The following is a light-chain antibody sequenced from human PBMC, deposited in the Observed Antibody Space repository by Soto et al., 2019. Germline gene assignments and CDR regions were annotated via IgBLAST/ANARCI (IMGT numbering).Light chain of an antibody. CDR2: DAS. CDR1: QSVSSY. CDR3: QQRSNWLIT. Sequence: EIVLTQSPATLSLSPGERATLSCRASQSVSSYLAWYQRKPGQAPRLLIYDASNRATGIPARFSGSGSGTDFTLTISSLEPEDFAVYYCQQRSNWLITFGQGTRLEI. J-gene: IGKJ5*01. V-gene: IGKV3-11*01.